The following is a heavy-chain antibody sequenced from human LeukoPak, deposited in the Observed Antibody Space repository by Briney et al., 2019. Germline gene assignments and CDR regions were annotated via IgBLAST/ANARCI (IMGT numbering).Heavy chain of an antibody. Sequence: GGSLRLSCEASGLTFSNYGMHWVRQAPGKGPEWVSAISGNGGNTYYADSVTGRFIISRDNSKNTLFLQMNSLRAEDTALYYCAKDRSWGLDFWGQGTLVTVSA. D-gene: IGHD3-16*01. CDR3: AKDRSWGLDF. CDR2: ISGNGGNT. J-gene: IGHJ4*02. V-gene: IGHV3-23*01. CDR1: GLTFSNYG.